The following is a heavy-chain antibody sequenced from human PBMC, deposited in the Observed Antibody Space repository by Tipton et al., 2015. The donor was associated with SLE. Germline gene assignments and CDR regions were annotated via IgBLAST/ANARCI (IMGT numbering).Heavy chain of an antibody. D-gene: IGHD3-22*01. Sequence: TLSLTCTVSGGSISSYYWSWIRQPPGKGLEWIGYIYYSGSTNYNPSLKSRVTISVDTSKNQFSLKLSSVTAADTAVYYCARAPPPYYYDSSGYYYPYYFDYWGQRPLVTVSS. CDR2: IYYSGST. CDR1: GGSISSYY. V-gene: IGHV4-59*01. CDR3: ARAPPPYYYDSSGYYYPYYFDY. J-gene: IGHJ4*02.